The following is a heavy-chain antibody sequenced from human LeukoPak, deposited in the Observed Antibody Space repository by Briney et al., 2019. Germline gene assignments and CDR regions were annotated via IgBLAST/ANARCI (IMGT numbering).Heavy chain of an antibody. V-gene: IGHV3-48*03. Sequence: GGSLRLSCAASGFTFNSYEMNWLRQAPGKGLEWVSYISSSGSTIYYADSVKGRFTISRDNAKNSLYLQMNSLRAEDTAVYYCARDSSGYYHFDYWGQGALVTVSS. CDR2: ISSSGSTI. CDR3: ARDSSGYYHFDY. D-gene: IGHD3-22*01. CDR1: GFTFNSYE. J-gene: IGHJ4*02.